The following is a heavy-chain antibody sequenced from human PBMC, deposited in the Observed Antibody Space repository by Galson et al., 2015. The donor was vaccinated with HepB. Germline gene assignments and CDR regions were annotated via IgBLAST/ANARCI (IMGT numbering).Heavy chain of an antibody. CDR2: ISTNSGRT. Sequence: SVKVSCKAAGYTFTSNGISWVRQAPGRGLEWVGWISTNSGRTTYAWRLLGRLTLTADTSTSTAYMELRSLRSDDTAIYYCARDRSHSLDFWGQGTLVTVSS. CDR3: ARDRSHSLDF. V-gene: IGHV1-18*04. CDR1: GYTFTSNG. J-gene: IGHJ4*02. D-gene: IGHD2-15*01.